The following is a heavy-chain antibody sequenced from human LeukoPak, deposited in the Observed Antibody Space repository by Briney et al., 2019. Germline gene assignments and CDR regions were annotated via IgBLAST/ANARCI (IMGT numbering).Heavy chain of an antibody. CDR2: IYYSGST. CDR3: AREGLDCSSTSCYTLSSRYYYYYGMDV. V-gene: IGHV4-59*12. CDR1: GGSISSYY. D-gene: IGHD2-2*02. Sequence: SETLSLTCTVSGGSISSYYWSWIRQPPGKGLEWIGYIYYSGSTNYNPSLKSRVTMSVDTSKNQFSLKLSSVTAADTAVYYCAREGLDCSSTSCYTLSSRYYYYYGMDVWGQGTTVTVSS. J-gene: IGHJ6*02.